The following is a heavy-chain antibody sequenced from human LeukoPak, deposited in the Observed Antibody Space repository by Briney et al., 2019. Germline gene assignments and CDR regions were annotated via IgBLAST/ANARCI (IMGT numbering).Heavy chain of an antibody. D-gene: IGHD1-14*01. CDR1: EFTVSSNY. CDR2: IYSGGST. CDR3: ARILEPQGYFDY. Sequence: GGSLRLSCAAPEFTVSSNYMSWVRQAPGKGLEWVSVIYSGGSTYYADSVKGRFTISRDNSKNTLYLQMNSLRAEDTAVYYCARILEPQGYFDYWGQGTLVTVSS. J-gene: IGHJ4*02. V-gene: IGHV3-66*01.